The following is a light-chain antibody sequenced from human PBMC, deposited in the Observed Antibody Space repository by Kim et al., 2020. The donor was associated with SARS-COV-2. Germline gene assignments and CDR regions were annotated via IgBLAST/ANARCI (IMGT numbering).Light chain of an antibody. V-gene: IGLV3-21*04. J-gene: IGLJ1*01. CDR1: NIGSKS. CDR2: YDS. Sequence: SYELTQPPSVSVAPGKTARITCGGNNIGSKSVHWYQQKPGQAPVLVIYYDSDRPSGIPERFSGSNSGNTATLTISRVEAGGEADYYRRVWDSSSDLYVFG. CDR3: RVWDSSSDLYV.